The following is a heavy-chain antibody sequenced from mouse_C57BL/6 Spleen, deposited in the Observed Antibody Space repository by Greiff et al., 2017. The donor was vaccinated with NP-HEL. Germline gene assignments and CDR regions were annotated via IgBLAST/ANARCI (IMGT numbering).Heavy chain of an antibody. CDR3: ARRDYYGSSPRYFDV. V-gene: IGHV3-6*01. CDR1: GYSITSGYY. D-gene: IGHD1-1*01. CDR2: ISYDGSN. Sequence: DVKLQESGPGLVKPSQSLSLTCSVTGYSITSGYYWNWIRQFPGNKLEWMGYISYDGSNNYNPSLKNRISITRDKSKNQFFLKLNSVTTEDTATYYCARRDYYGSSPRYFDVWGTGTTVTGSS. J-gene: IGHJ1*03.